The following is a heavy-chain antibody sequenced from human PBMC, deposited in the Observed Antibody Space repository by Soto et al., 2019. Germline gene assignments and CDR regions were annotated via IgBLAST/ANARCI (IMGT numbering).Heavy chain of an antibody. J-gene: IGHJ4*02. CDR3: ASPPSRSDILTGYLDY. V-gene: IGHV1-69*13. CDR2: IIPIFGTA. Sequence: ASVKVSCKASGGTFSSYAISWVRQAPGQGLEWMGGIIPIFGTANYAQKFQGRVTITADESTSTAYMELSSLRSEDTAVYYCASPPSRSDILTGYLDYWGQGTLVTVSS. D-gene: IGHD3-9*01. CDR1: GGTFSSYA.